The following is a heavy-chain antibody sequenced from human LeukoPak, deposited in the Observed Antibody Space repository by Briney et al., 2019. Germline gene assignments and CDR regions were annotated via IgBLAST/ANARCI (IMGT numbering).Heavy chain of an antibody. CDR3: ARAPETPRARYYSDAFDI. V-gene: IGHV4-61*02. Sequence: SQTLSLTCTVSGGSISSGSYYWRWIRQPAGKGLEWIGRIYTSGSTNYNPSLKSRVTISVDTSKNQFSLKLSSVTAADTAVYYCARAPETPRARYYSDAFDIWGQGTMVTVSS. J-gene: IGHJ3*02. CDR2: IYTSGST. CDR1: GGSISSGSYY. D-gene: IGHD3-10*01.